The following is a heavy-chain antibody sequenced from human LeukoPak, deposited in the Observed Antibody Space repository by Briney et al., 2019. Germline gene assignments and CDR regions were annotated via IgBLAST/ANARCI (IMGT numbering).Heavy chain of an antibody. D-gene: IGHD6-19*01. CDR1: GFTVSSNY. CDR2: IYSGSST. CDR3: ARDSSGSDYFDY. Sequence: QSGGSLRLSCAASGFTVSSNYMSWVRQAPGKGLEWVSVIYSGSSTYYADSVKGRFTISRDNSKNTLYLQMNSLRAEDTAVYYCARDSSGSDYFDYWGQGTLVTVSS. J-gene: IGHJ4*02. V-gene: IGHV3-53*01.